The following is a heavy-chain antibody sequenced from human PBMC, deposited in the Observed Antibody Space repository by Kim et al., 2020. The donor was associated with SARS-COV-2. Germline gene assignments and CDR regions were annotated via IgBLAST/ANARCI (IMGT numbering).Heavy chain of an antibody. V-gene: IGHV3-23*01. CDR2: ISGSGGST. CDR1: GFTFSSYA. J-gene: IGHJ4*02. D-gene: IGHD4-17*01. CDR3: VMGYGDYYFDY. Sequence: GGSLRLSCAASGFTFSSYAMSWVRQAPGKGLEWVSAISGSGGSTYYADSVKGRFTISRDNSKNTLYLQMNSLRAEDTAVYYCVMGYGDYYFDYWAQGTLVTVSS.